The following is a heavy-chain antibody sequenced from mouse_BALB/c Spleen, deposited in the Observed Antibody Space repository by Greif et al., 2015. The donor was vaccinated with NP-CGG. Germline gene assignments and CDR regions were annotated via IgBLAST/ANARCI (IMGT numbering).Heavy chain of an antibody. V-gene: IGHV1-84*02. CDR1: GYTFTDYY. CDR3: ARRTGTEAMDY. Sequence: QVQLQQSGPELVKPGASVKISCKASGYTFTDYYINWVKQKPGQGLEWIGWIYPGSGNTKYNEKFKGKATLTVDTSSNTAYMQLSSLTSEDTAAYFCARRTGTEAMDYWGQGTSVTVSS. J-gene: IGHJ4*01. D-gene: IGHD4-1*01. CDR2: IYPGSGNT.